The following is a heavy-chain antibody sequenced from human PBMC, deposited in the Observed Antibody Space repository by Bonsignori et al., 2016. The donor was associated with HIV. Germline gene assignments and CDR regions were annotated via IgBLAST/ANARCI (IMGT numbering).Heavy chain of an antibody. CDR1: GFSVRTTY. CDR3: AGLELISPFDF. Sequence: GGSLRLSCVVSGFSVRTTYMSWIRRAPGRGLEWISTIHSSGTAYYTDSVRGRFTISKDNSRNTLYLQMDSLRAEDTAMYFCAGLELISPFDFWGQATMVTVSS. CDR2: IHSSGTA. D-gene: IGHD1-7*01. J-gene: IGHJ3*01. V-gene: IGHV3-66*01.